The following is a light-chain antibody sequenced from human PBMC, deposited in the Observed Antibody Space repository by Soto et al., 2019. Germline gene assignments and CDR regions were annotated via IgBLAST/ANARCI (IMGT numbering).Light chain of an antibody. V-gene: IGKV3-11*01. CDR1: QSVGVY. J-gene: IGKJ1*01. CDR2: DAS. Sequence: EIVLTQSPATLSLSPGERATLSCRASQSVGVYLAWYQQRPGQPPRLLIYDASKRATGIPARFSGSGSETDFTLTISSLEPEDFAVYYCQQYGSSGTFGQGTKVEIK. CDR3: QQYGSSGT.